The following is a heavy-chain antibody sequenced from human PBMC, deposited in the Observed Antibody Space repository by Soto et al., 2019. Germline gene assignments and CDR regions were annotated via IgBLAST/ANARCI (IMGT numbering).Heavy chain of an antibody. Sequence: QVQLVQSGGEVKKPRASVKVSCKTSGYTFTTYGISWVRQAPGQGLEWMGWISGYNGNTHYTQSLQGRVTMTTDKSTSTAYMELRSLRADDTAVYYCARVLVAVTAPFDYWGQGTLVTVSS. CDR3: ARVLVAVTAPFDY. D-gene: IGHD2-21*02. CDR1: GYTFTTYG. V-gene: IGHV1-18*01. CDR2: ISGYNGNT. J-gene: IGHJ4*02.